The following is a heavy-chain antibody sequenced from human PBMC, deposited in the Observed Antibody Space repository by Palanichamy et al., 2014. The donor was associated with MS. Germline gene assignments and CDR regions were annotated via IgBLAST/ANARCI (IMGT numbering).Heavy chain of an antibody. CDR2: IWYDGSNK. V-gene: IGHV3-33*01. Sequence: QVQLVEVWGGVVQPGRSLRLSCAASGFTFSSYGMHWVRQAPGKGLEWVAVIWYDGSNKYYADSVKGRFTISRDNSKNTLYLQMNSLRAEDTAVYYCARDLKYRNIARPYYYYGMDVWGQGTTVTVSS. CDR1: GFTFSSYG. D-gene: IGHD5-18*01. J-gene: IGHJ6*02. CDR3: ARDLKYRNIARPYYYYGMDV.